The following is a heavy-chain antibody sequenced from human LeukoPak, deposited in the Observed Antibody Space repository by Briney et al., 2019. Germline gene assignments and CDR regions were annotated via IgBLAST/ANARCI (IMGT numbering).Heavy chain of an antibody. V-gene: IGHV3-7*01. CDR3: ARDKVAGLDY. CDR2: IKQDGSEK. CDR1: GFTFSSYS. J-gene: IGHJ4*02. D-gene: IGHD6-19*01. Sequence: PGGSLRLSCAASGFTFSSYSMNWVRQAPGKGLEWVANIKQDGSEKYYVDSVKGRFTISRDNAKNSLYLQMNSLRAEDTAVYYCARDKVAGLDYWGQGTLVTVSS.